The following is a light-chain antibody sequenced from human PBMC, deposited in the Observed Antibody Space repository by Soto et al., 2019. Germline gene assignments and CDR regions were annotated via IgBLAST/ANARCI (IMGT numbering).Light chain of an antibody. J-gene: IGKJ1*01. V-gene: IGKV1-9*01. CDR2: AAS. Sequence: DIQLTQSPSFLSASVVDRVTITCLASQGISSYLSWYQQKPGKAPKLLIYAASTLQSGVPPRFSGSGSGTEFTLTITSLQPGDFATYYCQQYNGYPWTFGQGTKVDIK. CDR3: QQYNGYPWT. CDR1: QGISSY.